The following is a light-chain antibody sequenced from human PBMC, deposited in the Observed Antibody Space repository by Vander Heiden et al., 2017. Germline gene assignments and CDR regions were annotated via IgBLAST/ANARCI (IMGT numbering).Light chain of an antibody. J-gene: IGLJ1*01. V-gene: IGLV2-14*03. CDR1: DTDGGTYNY. CDR2: DVD. CDR3: SSYTDSCAFV. Sequence: QSALAQPASVSGSPGQTITISCTGPDTDGGTYNYVSWYQHHPGKAPKLMIYDVDNRPSGVPHRFSGSKSGNTASLTISGLQTDDESYYYCSSYTDSCAFVFGTGTKVTV.